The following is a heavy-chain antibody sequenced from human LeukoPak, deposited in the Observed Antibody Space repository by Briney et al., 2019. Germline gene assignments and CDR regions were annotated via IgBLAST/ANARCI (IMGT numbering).Heavy chain of an antibody. CDR1: GFSFDDYA. D-gene: IGHD5-24*01. Sequence: GGSLRLSCAASGFSFDDYAMHWVRQAPGKGLEWVSLINGDGGSTYYAHSVEGRFTISRDNSKYSLYLQMSSLRTEDSAFYYCARDPTPPPLYGSLDFWGQGTLVTVSS. V-gene: IGHV3-43*02. J-gene: IGHJ4*02. CDR3: ARDPTPPPLYGSLDF. CDR2: INGDGGST.